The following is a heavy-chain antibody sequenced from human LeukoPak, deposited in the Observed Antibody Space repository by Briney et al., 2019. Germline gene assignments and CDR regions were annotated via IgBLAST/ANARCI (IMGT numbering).Heavy chain of an antibody. CDR3: ARDPLRDSSGWYVEGDFDY. J-gene: IGHJ4*02. CDR2: ISSSSSYI. CDR1: GFTFSSYS. Sequence: GGSLRLSCAASGFTFSSYSMNWVRQAPGKGLEWVSSISSSSSYIYYADSVKGRFTISRDNAKNSLYLQMNSLRAEDTSVYYCARDPLRDSSGWYVEGDFDYWGQGTLVTVSS. V-gene: IGHV3-21*01. D-gene: IGHD6-19*01.